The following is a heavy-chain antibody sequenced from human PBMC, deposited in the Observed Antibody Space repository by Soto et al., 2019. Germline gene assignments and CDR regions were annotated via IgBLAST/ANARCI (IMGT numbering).Heavy chain of an antibody. Sequence: QVQLVQSGAEVENPGASVTVSCKASGYTFTSYGISWVRQAPGQGLEWMGWISAYNGNTNYAQKLQGRVTMTTDTSTSTAYMELRSLRSDDTAVYYSARDHCSSTNCYTAVDYWGQGTLVTVSS. CDR3: ARDHCSSTNCYTAVDY. D-gene: IGHD2-2*02. J-gene: IGHJ4*02. V-gene: IGHV1-18*04. CDR1: GYTFTSYG. CDR2: ISAYNGNT.